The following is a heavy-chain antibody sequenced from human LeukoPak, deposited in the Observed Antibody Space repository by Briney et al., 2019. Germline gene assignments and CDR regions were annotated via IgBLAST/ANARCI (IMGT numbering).Heavy chain of an antibody. CDR2: ISGGGSYI. V-gene: IGHV3-21*01. Sequence: PGGSLRLSCSVSGFTFSSYSMNWVRQAPGKGLQWVSSISGGGSYIFYADSVEGRFSVSRDNAKNSVFLQMNRLRAEDTAVYYCARGLGDYDAFDVWGHGTRVTVAS. J-gene: IGHJ3*01. CDR1: GFTFSSYS. CDR3: ARGLGDYDAFDV. D-gene: IGHD4-17*01.